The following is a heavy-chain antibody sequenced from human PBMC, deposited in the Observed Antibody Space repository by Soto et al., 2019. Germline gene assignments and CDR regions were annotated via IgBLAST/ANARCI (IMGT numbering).Heavy chain of an antibody. Sequence: SVSNAWMNWVRQAPGKGLEWVGRISSKTDGGTTDYAAPVKGRFTISRDDSKNTLYLQMNSLKTEDTAVYYCTTTGWAAAWGYWGQGTLVTVSS. J-gene: IGHJ4*02. CDR1: SVSNAW. V-gene: IGHV3-15*07. CDR2: ISSKTDGGTT. D-gene: IGHD6-13*01. CDR3: TTTGWAAAWGY.